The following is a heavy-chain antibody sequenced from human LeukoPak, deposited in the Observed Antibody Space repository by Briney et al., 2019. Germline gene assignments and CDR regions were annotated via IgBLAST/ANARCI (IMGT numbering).Heavy chain of an antibody. D-gene: IGHD6-13*01. CDR3: ARGEIAAAFDY. J-gene: IGHJ4*02. V-gene: IGHV4-59*01. Sequence: SETLSLTCTVSGGSISSYYWSWIRQPPGKGLEWIGYIYYSRSTNYNPSLKGRVTISVDTSKNQFSLKLSSVTAADTAVYYCARGEIAAAFDYWGQGTLVTVSS. CDR2: IYYSRST. CDR1: GGSISSYY.